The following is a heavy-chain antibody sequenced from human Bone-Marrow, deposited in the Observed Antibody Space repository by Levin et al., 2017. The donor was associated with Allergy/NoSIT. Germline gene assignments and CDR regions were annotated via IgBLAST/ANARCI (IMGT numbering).Heavy chain of an antibody. D-gene: IGHD3-22*01. CDR3: ARAPTAPYYYDSSGYYFDY. V-gene: IGHV6-1*01. Sequence: SETLSLTCAISGDSVSSNSAAWNWIRQSPSRGLEWLGRTYYRSKWYNDYAVSVKSRITINPDTSKNQFSLQLNSVTPEDTAVYYCARAPTAPYYYDSSGYYFDYWGQGTLVTVSS. CDR2: TYYRSKWYN. CDR1: GDSVSSNSAA. J-gene: IGHJ4*02.